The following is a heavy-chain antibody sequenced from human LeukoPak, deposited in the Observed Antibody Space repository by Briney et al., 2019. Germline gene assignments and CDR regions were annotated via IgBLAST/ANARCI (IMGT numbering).Heavy chain of an antibody. V-gene: IGHV4-30-4*08. J-gene: IGHJ4*02. D-gene: IGHD6-19*01. CDR2: IYYSGST. Sequence: PSETLSRNCTVSGGSISSGDYCWSWIRQPPGKGLEWIGYIYYSGSTYYNPSLKSRVTISVDTSKNQFSLKLSSVTAADTAVYYCARGYSSGWYSSFDYWGQGTLVTVSS. CDR1: GGSISSGDYC. CDR3: ARGYSSGWYSSFDY.